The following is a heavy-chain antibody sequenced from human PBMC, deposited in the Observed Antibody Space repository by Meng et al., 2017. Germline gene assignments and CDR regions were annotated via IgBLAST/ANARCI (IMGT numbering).Heavy chain of an antibody. CDR3: ARVPLSYYYDSSGYYYYFDY. D-gene: IGHD3-22*01. Sequence: GGSLRLSCAASGFTFSSYSMNWVRQAPGKGLEWVSSISSSSSYIYYADSVKGRFTNSRDNAKNSLYLQMNSLRAEDTAVYYCARVPLSYYYDSSGYYYYFDYWGQGTLVTVSS. CDR2: ISSSSSYI. V-gene: IGHV3-21*01. CDR1: GFTFSSYS. J-gene: IGHJ4*02.